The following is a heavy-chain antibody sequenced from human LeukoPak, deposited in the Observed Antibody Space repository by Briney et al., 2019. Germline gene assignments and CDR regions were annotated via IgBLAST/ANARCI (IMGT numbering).Heavy chain of an antibody. D-gene: IGHD3-3*01. Sequence: ASVKVSCKASGGTFSSYAISWVRQAPGQGLEWMGGIIPIFGTANYAQKFQGRVTITTDESTSTAYMELSSLRSEDTAVYYCASPDFWSGYSVPLDYWGQGTLVTVSS. J-gene: IGHJ4*02. CDR1: GGTFSSYA. V-gene: IGHV1-69*05. CDR2: IIPIFGTA. CDR3: ASPDFWSGYSVPLDY.